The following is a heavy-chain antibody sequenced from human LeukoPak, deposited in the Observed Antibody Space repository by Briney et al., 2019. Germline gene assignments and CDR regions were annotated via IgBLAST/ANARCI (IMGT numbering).Heavy chain of an antibody. Sequence: SETLSVTCTVSGGSISSYYWSWIRQPAGKGLKWIGRIYTSGSTNYNPSLKSRVTISVDKSKNQFSLKLSSVTAADTAVYYCARSPVVVPAAIDYWGQGTLVTVSS. CDR2: IYTSGST. CDR1: GGSISSYY. D-gene: IGHD2-2*01. CDR3: ARSPVVVPAAIDY. V-gene: IGHV4-4*07. J-gene: IGHJ4*02.